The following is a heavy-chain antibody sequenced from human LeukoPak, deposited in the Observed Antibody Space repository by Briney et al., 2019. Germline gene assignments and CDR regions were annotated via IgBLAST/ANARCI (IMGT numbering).Heavy chain of an antibody. V-gene: IGHV3-23*01. CDR1: GFTFSSYA. D-gene: IGHD2-2*01. CDR3: AKDYSEYCSSTSCEDAFDI. CDR2: ISGSGGST. J-gene: IGHJ3*02. Sequence: GGSLRLSCAASGFTFSSYAMSWVRQAPGKGLEWVSAISGSGGSTYYADSVKGRFTISRDNSKNTLYLQMNSLRAEDTAVYYCAKDYSEYCSSTSCEDAFDIWGQGTMVTVSS.